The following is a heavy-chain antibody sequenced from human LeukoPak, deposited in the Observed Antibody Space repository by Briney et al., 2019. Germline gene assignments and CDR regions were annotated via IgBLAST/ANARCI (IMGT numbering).Heavy chain of an antibody. CDR1: GGSIISYY. CDR2: IYYSGST. D-gene: IGHD5-12*01. V-gene: IGHV4-59*01. J-gene: IGHJ5*02. Sequence: SETLSLTCTVSGGSIISYYWSWIRQPPGKGLEWIGYIYYSGSTNYNPSLKSRVTISVDTSKNQFSLKLSSVTAADTAVYYCARGVYIVATISNTWFDPWGQGTPVTVSS. CDR3: ARGVYIVATISNTWFDP.